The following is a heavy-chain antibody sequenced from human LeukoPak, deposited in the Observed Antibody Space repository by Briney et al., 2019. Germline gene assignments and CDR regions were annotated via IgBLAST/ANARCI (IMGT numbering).Heavy chain of an antibody. CDR1: GFTFSTYS. CDR2: ITSPVGHI. J-gene: IGHJ4*02. D-gene: IGHD6-19*01. Sequence: GGSLRLSCAASGFTFSTYSMNWVRQAPGKGLEWVASITSPVGHIYYAGSLKGRITISRDNAKSSLYLQMNSLRAEDTAVYYCATDGQSSGWHGFDYWGQGTLVTVSS. CDR3: ATDGQSSGWHGFDY. V-gene: IGHV3-21*01.